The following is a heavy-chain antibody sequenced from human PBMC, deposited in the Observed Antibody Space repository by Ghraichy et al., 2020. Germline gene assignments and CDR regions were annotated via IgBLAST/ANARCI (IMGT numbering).Heavy chain of an antibody. CDR1: GFTFDDYA. J-gene: IGHJ6*02. V-gene: IGHV3-43*02. Sequence: GGSLRLSCAASGFTFDDYAMHWVRQAPGKGLEWVSLISGDGGSTYYADSVKGRFTISRDNSKNSLYLQMNSLRTEDTALYYCAKNLLTWDSSGYYQQDYYYYGMDVWGQGTTVTVSS. D-gene: IGHD3-22*01. CDR2: ISGDGGST. CDR3: AKNLLTWDSSGYYQQDYYYYGMDV.